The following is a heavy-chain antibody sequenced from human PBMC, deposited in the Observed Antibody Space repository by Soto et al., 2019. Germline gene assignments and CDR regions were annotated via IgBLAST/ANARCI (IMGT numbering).Heavy chain of an antibody. CDR3: ARARGSSSAYSDY. CDR2: INHSGST. CDR1: GGSFSGYY. Sequence: QVQLQQWGAGLLKPSETLSLTCAVYGGSFSGYYWSWIRQPPGKGLEWIGEINHSGSTNYNPSLKSRATISVDTSKNQCSRKLSSVTAADTAVYYCARARGSSSAYSDYWGQGTLVTVSS. D-gene: IGHD6-6*01. V-gene: IGHV4-34*01. J-gene: IGHJ4*02.